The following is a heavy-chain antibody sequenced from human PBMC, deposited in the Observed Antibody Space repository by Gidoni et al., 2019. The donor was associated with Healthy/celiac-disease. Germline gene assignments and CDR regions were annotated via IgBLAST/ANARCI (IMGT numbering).Heavy chain of an antibody. CDR1: GFTFTSSA. CDR2: IVVGSGNT. Sequence: QMQLVQSGPEVKKPGTPVKVSCKASGFTFTSSAVQWVRQARGQRLEWIGWIVVGSGNTNYAQKFQERVTIPRDMSTSTAYMELSSLRSEDMAVYYCAVLPIYDYVWGSYRPQLAFDIWGQGTVVTVSS. V-gene: IGHV1-58*01. CDR3: AVLPIYDYVWGSYRPQLAFDI. J-gene: IGHJ3*02. D-gene: IGHD3-16*02.